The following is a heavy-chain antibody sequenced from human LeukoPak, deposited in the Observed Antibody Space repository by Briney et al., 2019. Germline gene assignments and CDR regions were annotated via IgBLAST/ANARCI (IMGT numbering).Heavy chain of an antibody. Sequence: GGSLRLSCAASGLTFSNYGMNWVRQAPGKGLEWVALISYDGSNKYYADSVKGRFTISRDNSKNTLYLQMNSLRAEDTAVYYCARDGVRYFDWLRYYYYYMDVWGKGTTVTVSS. V-gene: IGHV3-30*03. J-gene: IGHJ6*03. CDR2: ISYDGSNK. CDR3: ARDGVRYFDWLRYYYYYMDV. CDR1: GLTFSNYG. D-gene: IGHD3-9*01.